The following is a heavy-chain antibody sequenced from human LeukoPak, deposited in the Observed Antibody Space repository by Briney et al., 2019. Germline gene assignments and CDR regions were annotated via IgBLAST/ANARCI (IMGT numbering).Heavy chain of an antibody. Sequence: PGGSLRLSCAASGFTFSTYGMSWVRQAPGKGLEWVSAISGSGGGTYFADSVKGRFTISRDNSKNTLFLQMDSLRADDTAVYYCAKHSSSWHYFGYWGQGTLVTVSS. CDR2: ISGSGGGT. CDR1: GFTFSTYG. V-gene: IGHV3-23*01. D-gene: IGHD6-13*01. J-gene: IGHJ4*02. CDR3: AKHSSSWHYFGY.